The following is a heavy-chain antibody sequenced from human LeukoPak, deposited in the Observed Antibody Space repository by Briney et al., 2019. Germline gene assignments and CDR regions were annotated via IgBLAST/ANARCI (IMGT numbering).Heavy chain of an antibody. CDR3: ARGYSNHAFDI. Sequence: SETLSLTCTVSGGSISSYYWSWIRQPPGKGLEWIGYIYYSGSTNYNPSLKSRVTISVDTSQNQFSLKLSSVTAADTAVYYCARGYSNHAFDIWGQGTMVTVSS. V-gene: IGHV4-59*01. J-gene: IGHJ3*02. CDR1: GGSISSYY. CDR2: IYYSGST. D-gene: IGHD4-11*01.